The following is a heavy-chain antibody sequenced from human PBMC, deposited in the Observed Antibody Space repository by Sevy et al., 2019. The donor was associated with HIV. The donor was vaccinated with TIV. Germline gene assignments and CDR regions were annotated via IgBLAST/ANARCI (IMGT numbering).Heavy chain of an antibody. D-gene: IGHD5-12*01. CDR3: ARGEIQRWLQYLYYYGMDV. V-gene: IGHV3-11*01. Sequence: GGSLRLSCAASGFTFSDYYMSWIRQAPGEGLEWVSYISSSGSTIYYADSVKGRFTISRDNAKNSLYLQMNSLGAEDTAVYYCARGEIQRWLQYLYYYGMDVWGQGTTVTVSS. CDR1: GFTFSDYY. J-gene: IGHJ6*02. CDR2: ISSSGSTI.